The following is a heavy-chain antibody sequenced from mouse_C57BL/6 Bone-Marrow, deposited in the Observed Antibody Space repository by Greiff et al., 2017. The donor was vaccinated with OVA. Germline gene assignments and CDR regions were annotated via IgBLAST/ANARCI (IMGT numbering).Heavy chain of an antibody. J-gene: IGHJ1*03. CDR2: INPNSGCT. CDR3: AREGHYYGSSRWYCDV. CDR1: GYTFTSYC. V-gene: IGHV1-64*01. D-gene: IGHD1-1*01. Sequence: VQLQQPGAELVKPGASVKFSCTASGYTFTSYCMYWVHQTPGQGLEWIGMINPNSGCTNYHDKFKSKSTMTVDKSSSTDYMQLSSLTSEDSAVYYCAREGHYYGSSRWYCDVWGTGTTVTVTA.